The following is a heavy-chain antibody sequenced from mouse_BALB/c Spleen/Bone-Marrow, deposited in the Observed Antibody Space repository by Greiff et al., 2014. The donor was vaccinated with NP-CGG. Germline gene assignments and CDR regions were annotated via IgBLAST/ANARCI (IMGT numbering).Heavy chain of an antibody. J-gene: IGHJ4*01. Sequence: VKLVESGAELAKPGASVKMSCKASGYTFTSYWMHWVKQRPGQGLEWIGYINPSTGYTEYNQKFKDKATLTADESSSTAYMQLSSLTSEDSAVYYCARQITTVDYAMDYWGQGTSVTVSS. V-gene: IGHV1-4*01. CDR2: INPSTGYT. CDR1: GYTFTSYW. CDR3: ARQITTVDYAMDY. D-gene: IGHD1-1*01.